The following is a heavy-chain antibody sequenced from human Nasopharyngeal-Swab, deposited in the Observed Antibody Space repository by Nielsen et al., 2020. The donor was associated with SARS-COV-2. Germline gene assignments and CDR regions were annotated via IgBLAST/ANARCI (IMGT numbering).Heavy chain of an antibody. V-gene: IGHV1-18*01. J-gene: IGHJ3*02. D-gene: IGHD2-15*01. Sequence: ASVKVSCKASGYTFTSYGISWVRQAPGQGLEWMGWISAYNGNTNYAQKFQGRVTITADESTSTAYMELSSLRSEDTAVYYCARALLQGAFDIWGQGTMVTVSS. CDR1: GYTFTSYG. CDR3: ARALLQGAFDI. CDR2: ISAYNGNT.